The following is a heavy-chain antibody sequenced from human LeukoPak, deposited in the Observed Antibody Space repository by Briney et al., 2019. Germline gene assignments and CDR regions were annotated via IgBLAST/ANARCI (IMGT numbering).Heavy chain of an antibody. CDR3: ARASTQLRDYYYYYMDV. J-gene: IGHJ6*03. V-gene: IGHV3-7*01. Sequence: GGSLRLSCAVSGFTFSSYWMSWVRQAPGKELEWVANIKQDGSEKYYVDSVKGRFTISRDNAKNSLYLQMNSLRAEDTAVYYCARASTQLRDYYYYYMDVWGKGTTVTVSS. D-gene: IGHD6-13*01. CDR2: IKQDGSEK. CDR1: GFTFSSYW.